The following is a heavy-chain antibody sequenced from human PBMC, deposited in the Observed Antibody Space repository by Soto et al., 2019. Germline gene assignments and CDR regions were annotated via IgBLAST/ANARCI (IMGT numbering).Heavy chain of an antibody. CDR2: IYYSGTT. CDR1: GGSVSSGSYY. D-gene: IGHD3-3*01. CDR3: ARVGFGVVTPFDF. Sequence: SETLSLTCTVSGGSVSSGSYYWSWIRQPPGKGLERIGYIYYSGTTNYNPSLKSRVTISVDTSKNQFSLNLSFVTAADTAVYYCARVGFGVVTPFDFWGQGTLVTVSS. J-gene: IGHJ4*02. V-gene: IGHV4-61*01.